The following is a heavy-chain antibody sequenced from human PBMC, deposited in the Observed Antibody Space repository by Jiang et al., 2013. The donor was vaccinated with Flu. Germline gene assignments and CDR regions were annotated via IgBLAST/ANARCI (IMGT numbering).Heavy chain of an antibody. V-gene: IGHV1-69*01. D-gene: IGHD2-15*01. CDR2: IIPIFGTA. CDR3: ARTVVVVAATNYYYGMDV. CDR1: GGTFSSYA. Sequence: GAEVKKPGSSVKVSCKASGGTFSSYAISWVRQAPGQGLEWMGGIIPIFGTANYAQKFQGRVTITADESTSTAYMELSSLRSEDTAVYYCARTVVVVAATNYYYGMDVWGQGTTVTVSS. J-gene: IGHJ6*02.